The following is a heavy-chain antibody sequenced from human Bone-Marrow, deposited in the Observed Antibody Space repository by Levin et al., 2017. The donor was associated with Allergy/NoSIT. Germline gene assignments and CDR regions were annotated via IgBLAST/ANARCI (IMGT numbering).Heavy chain of an antibody. Sequence: ETLSLTCAASGFTFNDYTMHWVRQAPQRGLKWVSLISWDASTTYYADSVRGRFTISRDNSKNALYLQMNSLTTEDTALYYCAKDLSPRIAVTGNIEYWGQGTLVTVSS. CDR1: GFTFNDYT. J-gene: IGHJ4*02. D-gene: IGHD6-19*01. CDR2: ISWDASTT. CDR3: AKDLSPRIAVTGNIEY. V-gene: IGHV3-43*01.